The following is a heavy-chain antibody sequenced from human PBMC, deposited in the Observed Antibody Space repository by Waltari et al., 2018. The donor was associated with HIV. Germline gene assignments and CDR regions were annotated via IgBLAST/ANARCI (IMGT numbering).Heavy chain of an antibody. J-gene: IGHJ4*02. D-gene: IGHD3-10*01. CDR2: ISYDGINK. CDR3: AKSPLWFREFTDY. CDR1: GFTFSSYG. Sequence: QVQLVESGGGVVQPGRSLRLSCAASGFTFSSYGMHWVRQATGKGLEWVAVISYDGINKYYADSVKGRFTISRDNSKNTLYLQMNSLRAEDTAVYYCAKSPLWFREFTDYWGQGTLVTVSS. V-gene: IGHV3-30*18.